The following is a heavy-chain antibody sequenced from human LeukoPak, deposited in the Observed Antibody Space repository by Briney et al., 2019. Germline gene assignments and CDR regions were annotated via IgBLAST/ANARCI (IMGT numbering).Heavy chain of an antibody. D-gene: IGHD3-16*02. V-gene: IGHV3-23*01. J-gene: IGHJ3*02. Sequence: EPGGSLRLSCAASGFTFSTYAMSWVRQAPGKGLEWVSAISASGGSTYYADSVKGRSSISRDNSKNTLFLQMNSLRAEDTAVYYCAKIYDYIWGGYRYTESFAFDIWGQGTMVTVSS. CDR1: GFTFSTYA. CDR2: ISASGGST. CDR3: AKIYDYIWGGYRYTESFAFDI.